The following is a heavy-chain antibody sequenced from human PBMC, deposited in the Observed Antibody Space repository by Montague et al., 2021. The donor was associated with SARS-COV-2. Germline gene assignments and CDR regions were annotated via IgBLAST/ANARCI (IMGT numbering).Heavy chain of an antibody. Sequence: SLRLSCAASGFTFSRYWMDWVRQAPGKGLVWVSRINSDGSSTRYADSVKGRFTISRDNAKNTLYLKMNSLRAEDTAVYFCARETLGGYPIWLDQWGQGTLVTVSS. V-gene: IGHV3-74*01. D-gene: IGHD5-12*01. CDR1: GFTFSRYW. CDR2: INSDGSST. CDR3: ARETLGGYPIWLDQ. J-gene: IGHJ4*02.